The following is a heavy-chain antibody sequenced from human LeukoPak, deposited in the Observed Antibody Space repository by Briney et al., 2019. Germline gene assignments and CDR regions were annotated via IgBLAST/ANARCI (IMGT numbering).Heavy chain of an antibody. J-gene: IGHJ5*02. CDR3: AKVPIVGATKRTNWFDP. CDR2: ISGSGGST. Sequence: PGGSLRLSCAASGFIFSNSAMNWVRQAPGKGLEWVSAISGSGGSTYYADSVKGRFTISRDNSKNTLYLQMNSLRAEDTAVYYCAKVPIVGATKRTNWFDPWGQGTLVTVSS. D-gene: IGHD1-26*01. V-gene: IGHV3-23*01. CDR1: GFIFSNSA.